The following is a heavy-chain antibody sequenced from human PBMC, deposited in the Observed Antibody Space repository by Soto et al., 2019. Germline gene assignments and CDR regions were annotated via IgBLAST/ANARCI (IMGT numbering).Heavy chain of an antibody. Sequence: ASVKVSCKASGYTFTSYYMHWVRQAPGQGLEWMGIINPSGGSTSYAQKFQGRVTMTRDTSTSTVYMELSSLRSEDTAVYYCARCGRDTAMGIPFDSWGQGTLVTVSS. V-gene: IGHV1-46*01. CDR2: INPSGGST. D-gene: IGHD5-18*01. CDR3: ARCGRDTAMGIPFDS. J-gene: IGHJ4*02. CDR1: GYTFTSYY.